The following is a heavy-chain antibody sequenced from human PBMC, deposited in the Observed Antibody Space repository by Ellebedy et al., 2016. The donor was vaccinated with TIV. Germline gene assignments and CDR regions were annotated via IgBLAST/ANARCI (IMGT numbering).Heavy chain of an antibody. J-gene: IGHJ4*02. CDR2: INPSGGST. D-gene: IGHD3-9*01. CDR3: ASPYSGESYDI. V-gene: IGHV1-46*01. CDR1: RYTFTSYY. Sequence: ASVKVSXKASRYTFTSYYMHWVRQAPGQGLEWMGIINPSGGSTSYAQKFQGRVTMTRDTSTSTVYMELSSLRSDDTAVYYCASPYSGESYDIWGQGTLVTVSS.